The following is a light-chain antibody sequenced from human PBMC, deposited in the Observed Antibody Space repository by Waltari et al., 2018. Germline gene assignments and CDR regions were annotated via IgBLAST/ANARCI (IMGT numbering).Light chain of an antibody. Sequence: AIRMTQSPSSFSASTGDRVTITCRSSQGISSYLAWYQQKPGKAPKVMIFAASTLQSGVPSRFRGSGSGTDFTLTLSCLQSEDFAIYYCQQYYSYPLTFGGGTRVEIK. CDR3: QQYYSYPLT. V-gene: IGKV1-8*01. CDR2: AAS. CDR1: QGISSY. J-gene: IGKJ4*01.